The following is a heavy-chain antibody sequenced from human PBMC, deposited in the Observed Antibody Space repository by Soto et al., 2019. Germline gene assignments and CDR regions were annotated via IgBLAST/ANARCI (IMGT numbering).Heavy chain of an antibody. CDR2: IYYSGST. V-gene: IGHV4-39*01. D-gene: IGHD6-13*01. Sequence: QLQLQESGPGLVKPSETLSLTCTVSGGSMSSSSYYWGWIRQPPGKGLEWIGSIYYSGSTYYNPSLKSRVTISVDTSKNQFSLKLSSVTAADTAVYYCARYSSSWYRGFDYWGQGTLVTVSS. J-gene: IGHJ4*02. CDR3: ARYSSSWYRGFDY. CDR1: GGSMSSSSYY.